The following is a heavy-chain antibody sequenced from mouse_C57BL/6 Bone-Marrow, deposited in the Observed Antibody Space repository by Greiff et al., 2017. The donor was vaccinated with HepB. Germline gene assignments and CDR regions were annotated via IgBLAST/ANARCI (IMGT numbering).Heavy chain of an antibody. Sequence: VQLQQPGAELVRPGSSVKLSCKASGYTFTSYWMDWVKQRPGQGLEWIGNIYPSDSETHYNQKFKDKATLTADKSSSTAYMQLSSLTSEDSAVYYCARAPYGNYLYYFDYWGQGTTLTVSS. V-gene: IGHV1-61*01. CDR2: IYPSDSET. CDR1: GYTFTSYW. CDR3: ARAPYGNYLYYFDY. D-gene: IGHD2-1*01. J-gene: IGHJ2*01.